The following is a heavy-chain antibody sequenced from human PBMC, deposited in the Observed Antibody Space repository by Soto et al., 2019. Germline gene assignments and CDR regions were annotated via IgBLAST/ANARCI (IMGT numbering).Heavy chain of an antibody. J-gene: IGHJ4*02. Sequence: QVQLVQSGAEVKKPGASVKVSCKASGYTFTSYGISWVRQAPGQGLEWMGWISAYNGNTNYAQKLQGRVTMTTDTSXTTAYMELRSLRSDDTDVYYCARDLYYYDSSGYSDYWGQGTLVTVSS. D-gene: IGHD3-22*01. CDR1: GYTFTSYG. CDR3: ARDLYYYDSSGYSDY. CDR2: ISAYNGNT. V-gene: IGHV1-18*01.